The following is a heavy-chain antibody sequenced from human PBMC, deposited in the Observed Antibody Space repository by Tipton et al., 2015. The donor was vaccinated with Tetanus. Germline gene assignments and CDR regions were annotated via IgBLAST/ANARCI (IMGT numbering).Heavy chain of an antibody. CDR3: AREVRRGYSYGYPYYYYGMDV. J-gene: IGHJ6*02. D-gene: IGHD5-18*01. V-gene: IGHV1-46*01. Sequence: QLVQSGAEVKKPGASVKVSCKASGYTFTSYYMHWVRQAPGQGLEWMGIINPSGGSTSYAQKFQGRVTMTRDTSTSTVYMGLSSLRSEDTAVYYCAREVRRGYSYGYPYYYYGMDVWGQGTTVTVSS. CDR2: INPSGGST. CDR1: GYTFTSYY.